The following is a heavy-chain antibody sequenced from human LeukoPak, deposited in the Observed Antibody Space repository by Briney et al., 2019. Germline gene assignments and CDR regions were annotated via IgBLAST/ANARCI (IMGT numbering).Heavy chain of an antibody. Sequence: GGSLRLSCAASGFTLSNYWMTWVRQAPGKGLEWVAHINQDGSEEHYMDSVKARFTISRDNAKNSLSLQMNSLRAEDTAVYYCVRDGGVSGYDLLDYWGQGTLVAVSS. CDR1: GFTLSNYW. J-gene: IGHJ4*02. D-gene: IGHD5-12*01. CDR3: VRDGGVSGYDLLDY. CDR2: INQDGSEE. V-gene: IGHV3-7*01.